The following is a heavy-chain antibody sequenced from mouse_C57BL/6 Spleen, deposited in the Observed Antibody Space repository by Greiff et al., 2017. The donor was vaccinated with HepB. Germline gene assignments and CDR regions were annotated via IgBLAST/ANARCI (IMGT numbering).Heavy chain of an antibody. CDR2: INPYNGGT. V-gene: IGHV1-19*01. Sequence: VQLQQSGPVLVKPGASVKMSCKASGYTFTDYYMNWVKQSHGKSLEWIGVINPYNGGTSYNQKFKGKATLTVDKSSSTAYMELNSLTSEDSAVYYCARPSSYYEDYFDYWGQLTTLTVSS. CDR1: GYTFTDYY. J-gene: IGHJ2*01. D-gene: IGHD1-1*01. CDR3: ARPSSYYEDYFDY.